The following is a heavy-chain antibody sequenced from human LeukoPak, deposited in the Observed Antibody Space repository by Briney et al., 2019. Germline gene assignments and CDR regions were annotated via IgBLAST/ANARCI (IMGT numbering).Heavy chain of an antibody. CDR3: ARERRPPYYYYGMDV. J-gene: IGHJ6*04. CDR1: GGSISSYY. CDR2: IYYSGST. V-gene: IGHV4-59*01. Sequence: SETLSLTCTVSGGSISSYYWSWIRQPPGKGLEWIGYIYYSGSTNYNPSLKSRVTISVDTSKNQFSLKLSSVTAADTAVYYCARERRPPYYYYGMDVWGKGTTVTVSS.